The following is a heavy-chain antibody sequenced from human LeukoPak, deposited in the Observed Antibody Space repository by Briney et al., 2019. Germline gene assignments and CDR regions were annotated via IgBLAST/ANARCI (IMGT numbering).Heavy chain of an antibody. D-gene: IGHD3-10*01. CDR3: ARDVGRYGSGSYNDAFDI. CDR2: IIPIFGTA. Sequence: SVTVSCKTSGYTFTNYYVHWVRQAPGQGLEWMGGIIPIFGTANYAQKFQGRVTITADESTSTAYMELSSLRSEDTAVYYCARDVGRYGSGSYNDAFDIWGQGTMVTVSS. J-gene: IGHJ3*02. V-gene: IGHV1-69*13. CDR1: GYTFTNYY.